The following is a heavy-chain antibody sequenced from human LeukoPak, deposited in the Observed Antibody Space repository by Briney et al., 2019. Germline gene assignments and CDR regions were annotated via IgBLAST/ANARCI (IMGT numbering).Heavy chain of an antibody. CDR2: IYYSGST. V-gene: IGHV4-39*01. J-gene: IGHJ4*02. Sequence: PSETLSLTCTVSGGSISSNSYYWGWIRQPPGKGLEWIGSIYYSGSTYYNPSLKSRVTISVDTSKNQFSLKLSSVTAADTAVYYCARREPEYSSSSLDYWGQGTLVTVSS. CDR3: ARREPEYSSSSLDY. CDR1: GGSISSNSYY. D-gene: IGHD6-6*01.